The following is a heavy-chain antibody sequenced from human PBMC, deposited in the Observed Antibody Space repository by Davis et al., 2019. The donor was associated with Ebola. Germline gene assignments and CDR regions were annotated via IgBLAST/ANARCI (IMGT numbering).Heavy chain of an antibody. CDR2: IYPRDSDI. CDR1: GYSFTTYW. CDR3: ARQEALYGSIDN. V-gene: IGHV5-51*01. D-gene: IGHD6-13*01. J-gene: IGHJ4*02. Sequence: GESLKISCQGSGYSFTTYWIAWVRQLPGRGLEWMGIIYPRDSDIRYRPSFEGQVTISVDRSISTAYLQWSSLKASDSAMYYCARQEALYGSIDNWGQGTLVTVSS.